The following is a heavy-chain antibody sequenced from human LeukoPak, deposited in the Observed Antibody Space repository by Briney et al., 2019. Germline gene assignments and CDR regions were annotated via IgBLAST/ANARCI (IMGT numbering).Heavy chain of an antibody. J-gene: IGHJ4*02. D-gene: IGHD1-26*01. V-gene: IGHV3-7*01. CDR2: IKEDGSDK. CDR3: ASAAGWEFGY. CDR1: VSSGLTRW. Sequence: GGSLRLSCVASVSSGLTRWMNWVRQAPGKGLEWVAIIKEDGSDKYYVDSVKGRFTISRDNAKSSVYLQMNSLRAEDTAVYYCASAAGWEFGYWGQGTLVTVSS.